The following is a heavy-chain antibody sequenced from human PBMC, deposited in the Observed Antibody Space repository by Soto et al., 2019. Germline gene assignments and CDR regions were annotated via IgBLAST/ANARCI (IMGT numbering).Heavy chain of an antibody. CDR1: GFTFSSYA. D-gene: IGHD3-22*01. CDR3: AKGTQDSSGYPIWGY. J-gene: IGHJ4*02. V-gene: IGHV3-23*01. Sequence: GGSLRLSCAASGFTFSSYAMSWVRQAPGKGLEWVSAISGSGGSTYYADSVKGRFTISRDNSKNTLYLQMNSLRAEDTAVYYCAKGTQDSSGYPIWGYWGQGTLVTVSS. CDR2: ISGSGGST.